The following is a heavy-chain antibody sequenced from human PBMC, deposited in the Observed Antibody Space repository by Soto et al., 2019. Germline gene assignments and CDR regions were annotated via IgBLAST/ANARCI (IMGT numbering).Heavy chain of an antibody. CDR3: ARDLAKGGGSAGFDY. CDR2: INTKSGGT. Sequence: QVQLLQSGAEVQKPGASVKVSCTASGDTFTANYIHWVRQEPGQGLEWMGWINTKSGGTKYPQKLQGRVTMTRDTSLSTVYMTLTRLTSDDTAVYYCARDLAKGGGSAGFDYWGQGTLVTVSS. D-gene: IGHD1-26*01. J-gene: IGHJ4*02. CDR1: GDTFTANY. V-gene: IGHV1-2*02.